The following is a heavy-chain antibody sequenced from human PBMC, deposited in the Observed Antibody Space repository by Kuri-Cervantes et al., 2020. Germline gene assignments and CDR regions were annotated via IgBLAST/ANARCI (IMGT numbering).Heavy chain of an antibody. CDR2: IYINGSS. V-gene: IGHV4-4*07. D-gene: IGHD6-6*01. Sequence: SETLSLTCTVPGGSISSLTWSWIRQPAGKGLEWLGRIYINGSSRYNPSFKSRVTFSVDKSKNQFSLKLSSVTAADTAVYYCARTSIAALDFDYWGQGTLVTVSS. CDR1: GGSISSLT. J-gene: IGHJ4*02. CDR3: ARTSIAALDFDY.